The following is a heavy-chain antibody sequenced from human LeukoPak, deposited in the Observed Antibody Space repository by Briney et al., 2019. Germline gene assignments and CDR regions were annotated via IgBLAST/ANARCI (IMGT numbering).Heavy chain of an antibody. V-gene: IGHV3-30*04. CDR3: TRDQD. Sequence: GGSLRLSCAASGFTFSSYAMHWVRQAPGKGLEWVALILYDGSNKYYADSVKGRFTISRDDAKNSLYLQMNSLRVEDTAVYFCTRDQDWGQGTLVTVSS. J-gene: IGHJ4*02. CDR1: GFTFSSYA. CDR2: ILYDGSNK.